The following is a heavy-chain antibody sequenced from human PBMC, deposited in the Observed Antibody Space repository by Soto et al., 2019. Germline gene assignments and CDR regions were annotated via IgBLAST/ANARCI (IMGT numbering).Heavy chain of an antibody. CDR3: ARAYIDY. CDR2: ISSSGIYT. Sequence: PGGSLRLSCAASGFTFSTYTMTWVRQAPGKGLEWVSSISSSGIYTYYADSVKGRFTISRDNAKNSLYLQMNILRAEDMAVYYCARAYIDYWGQATQVTVSS. V-gene: IGHV3-21*01. CDR1: GFTFSTYT. J-gene: IGHJ4*02.